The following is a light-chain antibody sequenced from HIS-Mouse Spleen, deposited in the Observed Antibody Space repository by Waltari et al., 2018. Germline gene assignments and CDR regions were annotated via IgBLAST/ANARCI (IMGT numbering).Light chain of an antibody. CDR3: QQLNSYPPT. Sequence: DIQLTQSPSFLSASVGDRVTITCRASQGISSYLAWYQQKPGKAPKLLIYAASTLQSGDPSRFSGSGSRTEFALTISSLQPEDFATYYCQQLNSYPPTFGQGTKVEIK. J-gene: IGKJ1*01. V-gene: IGKV1-9*01. CDR2: AAS. CDR1: QGISSY.